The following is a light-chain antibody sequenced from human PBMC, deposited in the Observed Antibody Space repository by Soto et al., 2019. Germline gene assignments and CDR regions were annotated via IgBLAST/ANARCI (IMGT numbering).Light chain of an antibody. V-gene: IGLV1-40*01. CDR1: SSNIGAGYD. Sequence: QSVLTQPPSVSGAPWQRVTISCTGSSSNIGAGYDVHWYQQLPGTAPKLLIYGNTNRPSGVPDRFSGSKSGSSASLAITGLQAEDEADYYCQSYDSSLHASVFGTGTKVTVL. CDR3: QSYDSSLHASV. CDR2: GNT. J-gene: IGLJ1*01.